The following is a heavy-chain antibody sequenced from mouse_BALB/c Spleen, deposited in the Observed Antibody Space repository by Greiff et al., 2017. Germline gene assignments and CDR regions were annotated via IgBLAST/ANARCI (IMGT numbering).Heavy chain of an antibody. V-gene: IGHV1-69*02. J-gene: IGHJ1*01. CDR3: TRYGNYVGWYFDV. D-gene: IGHD2-1*01. Sequence: QVQLQQPGAELVRPGASVKLSCKASGYTFTSYWINWVKQRPGQGLEWIGNIYPSDSYTNYNQKSKDKATLTVDKSSSTAYMQLSSPTSEDSAVYYCTRYGNYVGWYFDVWGAGTTVTVSS. CDR2: IYPSDSYT. CDR1: GYTFTSYW.